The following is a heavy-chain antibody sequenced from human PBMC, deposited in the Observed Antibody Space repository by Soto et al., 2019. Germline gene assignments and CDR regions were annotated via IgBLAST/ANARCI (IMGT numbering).Heavy chain of an antibody. J-gene: IGHJ4*02. CDR3: ARLVGSTGFDY. V-gene: IGHV5-51*01. D-gene: IGHD1-26*01. CDR2: IYPDDSDT. Sequence: PGESLKISCKASGYRFTTYWIGWVRQMPGKGLEWMGSIYPDDSDTRYSPSVQGRVTISADRSTNTAYLQWSGLKASDAAMYYCARLVGSTGFDYWGQGTLVTVSS. CDR1: GYRFTTYW.